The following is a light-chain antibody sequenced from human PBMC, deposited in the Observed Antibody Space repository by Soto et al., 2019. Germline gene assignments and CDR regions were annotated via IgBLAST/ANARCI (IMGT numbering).Light chain of an antibody. Sequence: QSVLTQPPSASGTPGQRVTISCSGSSSNIGSNHVYWYQQFPGTAPKLLMYRSDQRPSGGPDRFSGSQSGPSASLAISGLRSDDEADYYCSARDDSLSGVVFGGGTKLTVL. V-gene: IGLV1-47*01. CDR2: RSD. CDR3: SARDDSLSGVV. CDR1: SSNIGSNH. J-gene: IGLJ2*01.